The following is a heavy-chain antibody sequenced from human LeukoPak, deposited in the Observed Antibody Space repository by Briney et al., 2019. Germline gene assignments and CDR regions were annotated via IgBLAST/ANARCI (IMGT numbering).Heavy chain of an antibody. CDR3: ARGPRSYSSGPNWFDP. CDR2: IYTSGST. V-gene: IGHV4-61*02. D-gene: IGHD6-19*01. CDR1: GGSISSGDYS. Sequence: SETLSLTCTVSGGSISSGDYSWSWIRQPAGKGLEWIGRIYTSGSTNYNPFLKSRVTISVDTSKNQFSLNLSSVTAADTAVYYCARGPRSYSSGPNWFDPWGQGTLVTVSS. J-gene: IGHJ5*02.